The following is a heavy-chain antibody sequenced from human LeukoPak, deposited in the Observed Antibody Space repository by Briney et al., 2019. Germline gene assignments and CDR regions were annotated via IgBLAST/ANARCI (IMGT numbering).Heavy chain of an antibody. V-gene: IGHV4-59*08. CDR2: IYYSGST. J-gene: IGHJ4*02. D-gene: IGHD6-13*01. Sequence: PSETLSLTCTVSGGSISSYYWSWIRQPPGKGLEWIGYIYYSGSTNYNPSLKSRVTISVDTSKNQFSLKLSSVTAADTAVYYCARSIGSSWYFPLDYWAKETLVTVSS. CDR3: ARSIGSSWYFPLDY. CDR1: GGSISSYY.